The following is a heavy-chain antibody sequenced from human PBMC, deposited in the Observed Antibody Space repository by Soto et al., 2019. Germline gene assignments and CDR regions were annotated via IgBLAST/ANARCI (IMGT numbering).Heavy chain of an antibody. J-gene: IGHJ4*02. CDR3: ARRLTYYYDSSGYGLFDY. D-gene: IGHD3-22*01. V-gene: IGHV3-11*01. CDR2: ISSSGSTI. Sequence: QVQLVESGGGLVKPGGSLRLSCAASGFTFSDYYMSWIRQAPGKGLEWVSYISSSGSTIYYADSVKGRFTISRDNAKNSLYLQMNSLRAEDTAVYYCARRLTYYYDSSGYGLFDYWCQGTLVTVSS. CDR1: GFTFSDYY.